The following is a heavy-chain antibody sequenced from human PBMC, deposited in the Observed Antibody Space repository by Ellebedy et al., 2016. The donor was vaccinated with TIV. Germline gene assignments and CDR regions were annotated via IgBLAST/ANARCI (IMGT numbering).Heavy chain of an antibody. CDR1: GYSFISYW. Sequence: PGGSLRLSCKGSGYSFISYWIGWVRQMPGKGLEWMGIIYPTDSDTRYGPSFQGQVTISADRYTNTAYLQWSSLKASDPAIYYCVRPTTDSSGYYSPLDLWGQGTLVTVSS. CDR3: VRPTTDSSGYYSPLDL. CDR2: IYPTDSDT. V-gene: IGHV5-51*01. J-gene: IGHJ5*02. D-gene: IGHD3-22*01.